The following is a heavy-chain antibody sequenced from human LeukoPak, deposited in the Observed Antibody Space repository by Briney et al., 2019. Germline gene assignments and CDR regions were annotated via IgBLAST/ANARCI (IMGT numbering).Heavy chain of an antibody. CDR1: GASITSNTYF. D-gene: IGHD3-10*01. V-gene: IGHV4-39*01. Sequence: SETLSLTCTVSGASITSNTYFWGWIRQPPGKGLEWIGTISYSKSAYYNTSLKSRVIISLDTSKSQFSLKLSSVTAADTAVYYCARHDASGIDAFDIWGQGTMVTVSS. CDR3: ARHDASGIDAFDI. CDR2: ISYSKSA. J-gene: IGHJ3*02.